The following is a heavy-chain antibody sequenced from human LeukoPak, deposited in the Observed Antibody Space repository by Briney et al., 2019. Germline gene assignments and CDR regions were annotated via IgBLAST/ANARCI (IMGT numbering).Heavy chain of an antibody. D-gene: IGHD2-15*01. CDR3: ARAGHGGSLFINY. V-gene: IGHV3-11*05. CDR2: ISSSSSNT. Sequence: GGSLRLSCAASGFTFSDYYMSWIRQAPGKGLEWVSYISSSSSNTNYADSVKGRFTISRDNAKNSLYSQMNSLKAEDTAVYYCARAGHGGSLFINYWGQGTLLTVSS. J-gene: IGHJ4*02. CDR1: GFTFSDYY.